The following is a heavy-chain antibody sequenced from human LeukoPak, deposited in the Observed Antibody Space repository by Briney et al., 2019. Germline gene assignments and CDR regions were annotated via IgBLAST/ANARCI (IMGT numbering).Heavy chain of an antibody. CDR3: ARGRRGSSWYLGWFDP. CDR1: GFTFNNAW. Sequence: GGSLRLSCAASGFTFNNAWMSWVRQAPGKGLEWVAVIWYDGSNKYYADSVKGRFTISRDNSKNTLYLQMNSLRAEDTAVYYCARGRRGSSWYLGWFDPWGQGTLVTVSS. J-gene: IGHJ5*02. CDR2: IWYDGSNK. V-gene: IGHV3-33*08. D-gene: IGHD6-13*01.